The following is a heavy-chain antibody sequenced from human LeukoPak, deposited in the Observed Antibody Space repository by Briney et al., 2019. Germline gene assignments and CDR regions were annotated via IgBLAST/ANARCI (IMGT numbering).Heavy chain of an antibody. CDR2: TKSKTDGGTT. D-gene: IGHD6-6*01. CDR1: GFTFSNAW. J-gene: IGHJ4*02. Sequence: GGSLRLSCAASGFTFSNAWMSWVRQVPGKVLEWVGRTKSKTDGGTTDYAAPVKDRFTSSRDDSKKTVYLQMNSLKTDDTAVYYCTGPGEYSTSSVIDYWGQGTLVTVSS. CDR3: TGPGEYSTSSVIDY. V-gene: IGHV3-15*01.